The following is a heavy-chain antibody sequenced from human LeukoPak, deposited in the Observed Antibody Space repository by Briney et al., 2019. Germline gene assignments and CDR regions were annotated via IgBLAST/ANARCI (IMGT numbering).Heavy chain of an antibody. Sequence: GGSLRLSCSASGFTFSSYAMHWVRQAPGKGLEYVSAISSNGGSTYYADSVKGRFTISRDNSKNTLYLQMSSLRAEDTAVYYCVKAIEAYYYDSSGYYDYWGQGTLVTVSS. CDR2: ISSNGGST. D-gene: IGHD3-22*01. CDR3: VKAIEAYYYDSSGYYDY. J-gene: IGHJ4*02. CDR1: GFTFSSYA. V-gene: IGHV3-64D*09.